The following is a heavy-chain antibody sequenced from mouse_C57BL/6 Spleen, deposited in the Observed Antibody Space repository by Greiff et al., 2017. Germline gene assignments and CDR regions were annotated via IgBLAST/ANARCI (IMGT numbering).Heavy chain of an antibody. Sequence: EVKLLESGGGLVQPGESLKLSCESNEYEFPSHDMSWVRKTPEKRLELVAAIYSDGGSTYYPDTMERRFSISRDNTKKTLYLQMSSLRSADEALYYCARHYYGRSYVAYWGQGTLVTVSA. D-gene: IGHD1-1*01. CDR1: EYEFPSHD. V-gene: IGHV5-2*01. CDR2: IYSDGGST. J-gene: IGHJ3*01. CDR3: ARHYYGRSYVAY.